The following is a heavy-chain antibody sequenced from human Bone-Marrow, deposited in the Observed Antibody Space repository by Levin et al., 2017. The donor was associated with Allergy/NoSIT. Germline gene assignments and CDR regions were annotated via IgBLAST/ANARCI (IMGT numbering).Heavy chain of an antibody. Sequence: SETLSLTWAVSGGSISSDAYSWSWIRQPPGKGLEWIGYIYHIGRTYYNPSLKSRVTISVDRSKNQFSLTLTSVTAADTAVYYCASALSTLYDYGMDVWGQGTTVTVSS. D-gene: IGHD2-2*01. CDR1: GGSISSDAYS. J-gene: IGHJ6*02. V-gene: IGHV4-30-2*01. CDR2: IYHIGRT. CDR3: ASALSTLYDYGMDV.